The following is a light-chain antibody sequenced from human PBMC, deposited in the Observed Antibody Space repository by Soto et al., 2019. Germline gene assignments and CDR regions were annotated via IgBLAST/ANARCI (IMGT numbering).Light chain of an antibody. CDR2: TNN. V-gene: IGLV1-44*01. CDR3: AAWDDSLNGVV. CDR1: SSNIGTYS. Sequence: QSVLTQPPSASGTPGQRVTISCSGSSSNIGTYSVNWYQQLPGAAPKLLIYTNNQRPSGVPDRFSGSKSGTSASLAISGLQSGDAANYYCAAWDDSLNGVVFGGGTKLTVL. J-gene: IGLJ2*01.